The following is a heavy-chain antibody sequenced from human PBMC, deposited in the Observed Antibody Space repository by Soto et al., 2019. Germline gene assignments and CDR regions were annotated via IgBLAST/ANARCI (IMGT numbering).Heavy chain of an antibody. Sequence: LRLSCAASGFTFSSYGMHWVRQAPGKGLEWVAVISYDGSNKYYADSVKGRFTISRDNSKNTLYLQLNSLRAEDTAFYYCAKERAHYDSSGQNDYWGQGTLVTVSS. CDR3: AKERAHYDSSGQNDY. CDR2: ISYDGSNK. CDR1: GFTFSSYG. D-gene: IGHD3-22*01. J-gene: IGHJ4*02. V-gene: IGHV3-30*18.